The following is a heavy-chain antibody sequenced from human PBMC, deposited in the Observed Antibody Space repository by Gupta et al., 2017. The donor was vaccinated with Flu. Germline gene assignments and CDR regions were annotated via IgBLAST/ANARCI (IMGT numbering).Heavy chain of an antibody. D-gene: IGHD6-19*01. Sequence: QMQLVQSGPEVKKPGTSVKVSCKASGFTFTSSAVQWVRQARGQRLEWIGWIVVGSGNTNYAQKFQERVTITRDMSTSTAYMELSSLRSEDTAVYYCAAEGAGTGYYYYGMDVWGQGTTVTVSS. CDR3: AAEGAGTGYYYYGMDV. V-gene: IGHV1-58*01. CDR1: GFTFTSSA. CDR2: IVVGSGNT. J-gene: IGHJ6*02.